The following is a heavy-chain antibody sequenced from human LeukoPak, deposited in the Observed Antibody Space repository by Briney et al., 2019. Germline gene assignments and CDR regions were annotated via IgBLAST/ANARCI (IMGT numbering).Heavy chain of an antibody. CDR2: IYYSGST. D-gene: IGHD3-22*01. CDR3: ARVEDSSGYFLYAFDI. V-gene: IGHV4-39*07. Sequence: PSETLSLTCTVSGGSISSSSYYWGWIRQPPGKGLEWIGSIYYSGSTYYNPSLKSRVTISVDTSKNQFSLKLSSVTAADTAVYYCARVEDSSGYFLYAFDIWGQGTMVTVSS. CDR1: GGSISSSSYY. J-gene: IGHJ3*02.